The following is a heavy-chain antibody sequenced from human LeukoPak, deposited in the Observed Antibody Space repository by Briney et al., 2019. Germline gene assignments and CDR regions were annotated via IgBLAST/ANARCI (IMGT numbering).Heavy chain of an antibody. Sequence: AASVKVSCKASGYTFTGYYMHWVRRAPGQGLEWMGWINPNSGGTNYAQKFQGRVTMTRDTSISTAYMELSRLRSDDTAVCYCARDPRGGGNPFDYWGQGTLVTVSS. J-gene: IGHJ4*02. D-gene: IGHD2-15*01. CDR1: GYTFTGYY. V-gene: IGHV1-2*02. CDR3: ARDPRGGGNPFDY. CDR2: INPNSGGT.